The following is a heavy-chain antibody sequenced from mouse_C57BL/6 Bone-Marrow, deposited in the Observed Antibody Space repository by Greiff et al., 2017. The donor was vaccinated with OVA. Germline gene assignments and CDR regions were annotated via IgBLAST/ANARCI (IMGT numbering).Heavy chain of an antibody. V-gene: IGHV5-4*03. CDR2: ISDGGSYT. J-gene: IGHJ2*01. D-gene: IGHD1-1*01. CDR1: GFTFSSYA. CDR3: ARVGSSPWYFDY. Sequence: DVKLVESGGGLVKPGGSLKLSCAASGFTFSSYAMSWVRQTPEKRLEWVATISDGGSYTYYPDNVKGRFTISRDNAKNNLYLQMSHLKSEDTAMYYCARVGSSPWYFDYWGQGTTLTVSS.